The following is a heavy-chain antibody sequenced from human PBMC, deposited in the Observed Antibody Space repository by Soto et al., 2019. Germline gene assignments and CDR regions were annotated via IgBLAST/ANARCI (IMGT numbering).Heavy chain of an antibody. J-gene: IGHJ4*02. CDR2: ISYDGSNK. CDR1: GFTFSSYA. V-gene: IGHV3-30-3*01. CDR3: ARAPSIAAAPGY. Sequence: GGSLRLSCAASGFTFSSYAMHWVRQAPGKGLEWVAVISYDGSNKYYADSVKGRFTISRDNSKNTLYLQMNSLRAEDTAVYYCARAPSIAAAPGYWGQGTLVTVSS. D-gene: IGHD6-13*01.